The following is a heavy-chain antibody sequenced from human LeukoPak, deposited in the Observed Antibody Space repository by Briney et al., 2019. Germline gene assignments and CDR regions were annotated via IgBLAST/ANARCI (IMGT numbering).Heavy chain of an antibody. D-gene: IGHD2-15*01. V-gene: IGHV3-7*01. CDR3: ARLLSVDV. J-gene: IGHJ6*04. CDR1: GFTFDNNW. CDR2: IKRDGSEN. Sequence: PGGSLRLSCAASGFTFDNNWMTWVRQAPGKGLEWVANIKRDGSENNYLDSVKGRLTISRDNAKNSLYLQMNSLRVEDTAVYYCARLLSVDVWGKGTTVIVSS.